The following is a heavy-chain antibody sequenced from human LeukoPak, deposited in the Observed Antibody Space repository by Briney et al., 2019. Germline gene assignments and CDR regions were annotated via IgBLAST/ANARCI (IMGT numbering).Heavy chain of an antibody. V-gene: IGHV3-33*01. CDR2: IWSDGGKS. CDR1: GFTFSAYG. D-gene: IGHD2-2*01. J-gene: IGHJ4*02. CDR3: ATDSIGPATDFDY. Sequence: GGSLRLSCAASGFTFSAYGMHWVRQAPGKGLEWVAVIWSDGGKSYNSDSVKGRFTISRDNSKNTLYLQMNSLRADDTAVYYCATDSIGPATDFDYWGQRTLVTVSS.